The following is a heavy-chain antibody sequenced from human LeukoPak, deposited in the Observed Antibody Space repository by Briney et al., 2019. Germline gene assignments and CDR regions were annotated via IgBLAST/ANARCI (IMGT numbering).Heavy chain of an antibody. Sequence: ASVKVSCKASGYTFTSYGISWVRQAPGQGLEWMGWISAYNGNTNYAQKLQGRVTMTTDTSTSTAYMELRSLRFDDTAVYYCARGGYDILTGYYSGVDYWGQGTLVTVSS. D-gene: IGHD3-9*01. CDR3: ARGGYDILTGYYSGVDY. CDR1: GYTFTSYG. J-gene: IGHJ4*02. CDR2: ISAYNGNT. V-gene: IGHV1-18*01.